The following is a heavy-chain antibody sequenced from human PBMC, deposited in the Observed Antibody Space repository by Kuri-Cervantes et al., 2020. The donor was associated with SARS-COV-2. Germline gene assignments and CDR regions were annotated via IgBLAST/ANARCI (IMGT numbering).Heavy chain of an antibody. CDR2: ISHSGST. CDR3: ARALWSGYCTFDI. V-gene: IGHV4-34*01. J-gene: IGHJ3*02. D-gene: IGHD3-3*01. Sequence: GSLKPSCAVYGGSFSGYYWSWIRQPPGKGLEWIGEISHSGSTNYNPSLKSRVTISVDTSKNQFSLKLSSVTAADTAVYYCARALWSGYCTFDIWGQGTMVTVSS. CDR1: GGSFSGYY.